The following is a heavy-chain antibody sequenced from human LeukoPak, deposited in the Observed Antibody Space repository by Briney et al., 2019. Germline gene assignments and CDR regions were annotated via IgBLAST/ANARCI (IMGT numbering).Heavy chain of an antibody. CDR3: ARDLYYGSDFTRYFDL. V-gene: IGHV3-21*01. CDR1: GFTFSSYS. D-gene: IGHD3-10*01. Sequence: SGGSLRLSCAASGFTFSSYSMNWVRQAPGKGLEWVSSISSSSSYIYYADSVKGRFTISRDNAKNSLYLQMNSLRAEDTAVYYCARDLYYGSDFTRYFDLWGRGTLVTVSS. CDR2: ISSSSSYI. J-gene: IGHJ2*01.